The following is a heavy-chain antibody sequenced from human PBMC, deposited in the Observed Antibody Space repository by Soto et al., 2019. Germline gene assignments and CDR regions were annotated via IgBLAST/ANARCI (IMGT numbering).Heavy chain of an antibody. V-gene: IGHV3-74*01. D-gene: IGHD2-21*02. Sequence: EVRLVESEGGLVQRGGSLRLSCAASGFTFNYYWMHWVRQAPGQGLMWVSHIQNDGSRTTYADSVKGRFTISRDNAKNTLYLQMNSLRVEDTAIYYCVRGDKGGFDLWGQGTTVTVPS. CDR1: GFTFNYYW. J-gene: IGHJ3*01. CDR2: IQNDGSRT. CDR3: VRGDKGGFDL.